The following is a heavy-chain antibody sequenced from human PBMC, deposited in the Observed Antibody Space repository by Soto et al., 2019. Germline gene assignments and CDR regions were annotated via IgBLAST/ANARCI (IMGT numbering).Heavy chain of an antibody. Sequence: QLVESGGGLVQPGGSLRLSCAASGFTFSGYSMNWVRQAPGKGLQWVSYISSSSNIIHYADSVKGRFTISRDNAKNSLYLQMNSLRAEDTAVYYCARDREGDGYNFDCWGQGTPVTVSS. D-gene: IGHD5-12*01. J-gene: IGHJ4*02. CDR2: ISSSSNII. CDR3: ARDREGDGYNFDC. V-gene: IGHV3-48*01. CDR1: GFTFSGYS.